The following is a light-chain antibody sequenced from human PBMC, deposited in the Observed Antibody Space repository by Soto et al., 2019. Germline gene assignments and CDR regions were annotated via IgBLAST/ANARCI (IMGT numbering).Light chain of an antibody. CDR1: QSISSW. V-gene: IGKV1-5*01. CDR2: AAY. CDR3: KQYGSSLIT. Sequence: DIQMTQSPSTLSASVGDRVTITCRASQSISSWLAWYQQKPGKAPKLLIYAAYSLQSGVQSRFSGSGSGTDFTLTIRRLEPEDFAVYYCKQYGSSLITFGQGTRLEIK. J-gene: IGKJ5*01.